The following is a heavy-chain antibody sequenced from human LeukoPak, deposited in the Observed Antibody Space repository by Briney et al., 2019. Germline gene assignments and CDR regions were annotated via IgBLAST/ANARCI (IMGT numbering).Heavy chain of an antibody. Sequence: SVKVSCKASGGTFSNYAISWVRQAPGQGLEWMGGIIPIFGTANYAQKFQGRVTITTDESTSTAYMELSSLRSEDTAVYYCARSAYYYYYYMDVWGKGTTVTVSS. J-gene: IGHJ6*03. CDR1: GGTFSNYA. CDR2: IIPIFGTA. CDR3: ARSAYYYYYYMDV. V-gene: IGHV1-69*05.